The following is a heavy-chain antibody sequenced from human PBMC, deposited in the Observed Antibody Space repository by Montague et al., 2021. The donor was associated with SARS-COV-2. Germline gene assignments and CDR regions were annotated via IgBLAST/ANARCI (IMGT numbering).Heavy chain of an antibody. CDR2: IYYSGST. CDR1: GGSISSYY. D-gene: IGHD5-18*01. J-gene: IGHJ4*02. CDR3: ARGNTWEGYSYGFDY. Sequence: SETLSLTCTGSGGSISSYYWSWIRQPPGKGLEWIGNIYYSGSTNXXPSLKSRVTISVDTSKNQFSLKLSSVTAADTAVYYCARGNTWEGYSYGFDYWGQGTLVTVSS. V-gene: IGHV4-59*01.